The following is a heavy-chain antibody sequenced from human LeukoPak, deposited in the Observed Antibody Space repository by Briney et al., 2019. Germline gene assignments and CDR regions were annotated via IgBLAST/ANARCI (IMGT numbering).Heavy chain of an antibody. CDR1: GGSFSGYY. CDR2: INLSGST. Sequence: SETLSLTCAVSGGSFSGYYWSWIRQPPGKGLGWIGEINLSGSTNYNPSLKSPVTISVDTSKNQFSLKLSSVTAADTAVYYCARRPYCSGGSCSFDVWGKGTTVTVSS. V-gene: IGHV4-34*01. J-gene: IGHJ6*04. D-gene: IGHD2-15*01. CDR3: ARRPYCSGGSCSFDV.